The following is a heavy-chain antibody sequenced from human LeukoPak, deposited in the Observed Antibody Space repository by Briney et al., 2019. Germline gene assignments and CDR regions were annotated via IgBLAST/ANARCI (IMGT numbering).Heavy chain of an antibody. CDR3: ARDLSAAGSPDY. D-gene: IGHD6-13*01. Sequence: GRSLRLSCAASGFTFSSYAMHWVRQAPGKVLEWVAVISYDGSNKHYADSVKGRFTISRDNSKNTLYLQMNSLRAEDTAVYYCARDLSAAGSPDYWGQGTVVTVSS. CDR2: ISYDGSNK. J-gene: IGHJ4*02. V-gene: IGHV3-30-3*01. CDR1: GFTFSSYA.